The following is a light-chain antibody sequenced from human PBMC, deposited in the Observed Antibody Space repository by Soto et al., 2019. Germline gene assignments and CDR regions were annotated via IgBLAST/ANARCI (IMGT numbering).Light chain of an antibody. Sequence: QPVLTQSPSASASLGASVKLTCTLSSGHSSYAIAWHQQQPEKGPRYLMKLNSDGSHSKGGGIPDRFSGSSSGAERYLTISSLQSEDEADYYCQTWVTGIYVFGTGTKVTVL. J-gene: IGLJ1*01. CDR1: SGHSSYA. CDR3: QTWVTGIYV. V-gene: IGLV4-69*01. CDR2: LNSDGSH.